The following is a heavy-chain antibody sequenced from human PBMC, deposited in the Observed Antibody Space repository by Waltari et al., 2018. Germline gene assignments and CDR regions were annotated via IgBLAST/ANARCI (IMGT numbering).Heavy chain of an antibody. V-gene: IGHV4-59*12. D-gene: IGHD3-3*01. CDR2: INHSGST. Sequence: QVQLQESGPGLVKPSETLSLTCTVSGGSISSYYWSWIRQPPGKGLEWIGEINHSGSTNYNPSLKSRVTISVDTSKNQFSLKLSSVTAADTAVYYCARIYYDFWSGYYSGFDYWGQGTLVTVSS. CDR1: GGSISSYY. J-gene: IGHJ4*02. CDR3: ARIYYDFWSGYYSGFDY.